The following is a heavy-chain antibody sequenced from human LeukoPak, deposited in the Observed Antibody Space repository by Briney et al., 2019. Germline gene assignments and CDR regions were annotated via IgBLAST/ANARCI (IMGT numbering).Heavy chain of an antibody. CDR2: ISSSSSYI. D-gene: IGHD5-18*01. J-gene: IGHJ4*02. CDR3: ASPGGKRGYRFDY. V-gene: IGHV3-21*01. CDR1: GFTFSSYS. Sequence: PGGSLRLSCAASGFTFSSYSMNWVRQVPGKGLEWVSSISSSSSYIYYADSVKGRFTISRDNAKNSLYLQMNSLRAEDTAVYYCASPGGKRGYRFDYWGQGTLVTVSS.